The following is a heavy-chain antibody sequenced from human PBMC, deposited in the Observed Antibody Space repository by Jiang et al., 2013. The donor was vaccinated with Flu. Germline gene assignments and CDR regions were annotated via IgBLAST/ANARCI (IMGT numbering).Heavy chain of an antibody. CDR3: ARGIGGDRYDYVWGSYRFDY. V-gene: IGHV1-46*01. Sequence: GSTSYAQKFQGRVTMTRDTSTSTVYMELSSLRSEDTAVYYCARGIGGDRYDYVWGSYRFDYWGQGTLVTVSS. J-gene: IGHJ4*02. D-gene: IGHD3-16*02. CDR2: GST.